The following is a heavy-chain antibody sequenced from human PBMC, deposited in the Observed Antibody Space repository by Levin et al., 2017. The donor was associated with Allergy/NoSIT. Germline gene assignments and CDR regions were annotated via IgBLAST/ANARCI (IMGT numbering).Heavy chain of an antibody. D-gene: IGHD1-26*01. Sequence: GESLKISCAASGFTFSSYGMHWVRQAPGKGLEWVAVIWYDGSNKYYADSVKGRFTISRDNSKNTLYLQMNSLRAEDTAVYYCARVQFYRDTISAYYYGMDGWGQGTTVTVSS. J-gene: IGHJ6*02. CDR1: GFTFSSYG. CDR3: ARVQFYRDTISAYYYGMDG. V-gene: IGHV3-33*01. CDR2: IWYDGSNK.